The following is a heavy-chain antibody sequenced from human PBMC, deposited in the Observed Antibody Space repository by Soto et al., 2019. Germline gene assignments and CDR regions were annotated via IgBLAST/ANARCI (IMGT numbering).Heavy chain of an antibody. D-gene: IGHD2-15*01. V-gene: IGHV3-21*01. Sequence: GSLRLSCAASGFTFSSYSMNWVRQAPGKGLEWVSSISSSSSYIYYADSVKGRFTISRDNAKNSLYLQMNSLRAEDTAVYYCARAAAIVVVVADWFDPWGQGTLVTVSS. CDR3: ARAAAIVVVVADWFDP. CDR1: GFTFSSYS. J-gene: IGHJ5*02. CDR2: ISSSSSYI.